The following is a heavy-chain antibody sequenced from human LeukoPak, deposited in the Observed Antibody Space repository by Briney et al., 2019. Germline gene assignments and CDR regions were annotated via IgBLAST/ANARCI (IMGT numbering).Heavy chain of an antibody. V-gene: IGHV4-39*01. D-gene: IGHD4-17*01. CDR2: IYYSGST. CDR3: ARLATVTVDY. CDR1: GGSISSSSHY. J-gene: IGHJ4*02. Sequence: PSETLSLTCTVSGGSISSSSHYWGWIRQPPGKGLEWIGSIYYSGSTYYNRSLKSRVTISVDTSKNQFSLKLSSVTAADTAVYYCARLATVTVDYWGQGALVTVSS.